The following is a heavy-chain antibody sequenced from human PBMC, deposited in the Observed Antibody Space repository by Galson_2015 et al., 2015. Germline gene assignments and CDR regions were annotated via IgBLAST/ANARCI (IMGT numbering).Heavy chain of an antibody. D-gene: IGHD3-16*01. CDR1: GFTFSSDW. CDR2: INSDGTDK. CDR3: ARDPLWDRTVGFDY. J-gene: IGHJ4*02. Sequence: SLRLSCAASGFTFSSDWMHWVRQAPGKGLVWVSRINSDGTDKTYADSVKGRFTISRDNAKNTLYLQMNSLRAEDTAVYYCARDPLWDRTVGFDYWCQGTLVTVSS. V-gene: IGHV3-74*01.